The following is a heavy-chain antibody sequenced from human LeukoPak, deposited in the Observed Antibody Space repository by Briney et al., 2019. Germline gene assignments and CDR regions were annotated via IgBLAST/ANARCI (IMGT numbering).Heavy chain of an antibody. CDR2: INPSGGST. CDR1: GYTFTSYY. Sequence: ASVKVSCKASGYTFTSYYMHWVRQAPGQGLEWMGIINPSGGSTSYAQKFQGRVTMTRDTSTSTVYMELSSLRAEDTAVYYCAKDWSPASGRGGYFDYWGQGTLVTVSS. CDR3: AKDWSPASGRGGYFDY. V-gene: IGHV1-46*01. J-gene: IGHJ4*02. D-gene: IGHD6-13*01.